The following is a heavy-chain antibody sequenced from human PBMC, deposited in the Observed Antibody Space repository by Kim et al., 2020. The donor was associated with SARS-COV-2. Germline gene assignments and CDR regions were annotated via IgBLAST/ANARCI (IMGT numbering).Heavy chain of an antibody. V-gene: IGHV3-30-3*01. J-gene: IGHJ4*02. Sequence: GGSLRLSCAASGFTFKNYAMHWVRQAPGKGLEGVAVISYDGSNKYYADSVKGRFTISRDNSENTVYLQMNSLRPADTADYYCARETFYCNTSHCYVNCDFWCQGTLVTVSS. CDR2: ISYDGSNK. D-gene: IGHD2-21*01. CDR3: ARETFYCNTSHCYVNCDF. CDR1: GFTFKNYA.